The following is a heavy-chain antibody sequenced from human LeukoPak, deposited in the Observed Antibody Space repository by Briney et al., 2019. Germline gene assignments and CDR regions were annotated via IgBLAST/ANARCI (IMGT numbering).Heavy chain of an antibody. J-gene: IGHJ6*02. Sequence: SETLSLTCTVSGGSISSYYWSWIRQPAGKGLEWIGRIYTSGSTNYNPSLKSRVTMSVDTSKNQFSLKLSSVTAADTAVYYCARDFHDSSGYRYYYYGMDVWGQGTTVTVSS. D-gene: IGHD3-22*01. V-gene: IGHV4-4*07. CDR3: ARDFHDSSGYRYYYYGMDV. CDR1: GGSISSYY. CDR2: IYTSGST.